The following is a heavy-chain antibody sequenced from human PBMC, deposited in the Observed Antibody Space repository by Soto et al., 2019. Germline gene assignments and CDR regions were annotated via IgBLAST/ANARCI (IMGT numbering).Heavy chain of an antibody. Sequence: SETLSLTCTVSGGSISSYYWSWIRQPPGKGLEWIGYIYYSGSTNYNPSLKSRVTISVDTSKNQFSLKLSSVTAADTAVYYCAKVSGLLYDYVWGSYRPGAEYFQHWGQGTLVTVSS. J-gene: IGHJ1*01. CDR1: GGSISSYY. V-gene: IGHV4-59*08. CDR3: AKVSGLLYDYVWGSYRPGAEYFQH. D-gene: IGHD3-16*02. CDR2: IYYSGST.